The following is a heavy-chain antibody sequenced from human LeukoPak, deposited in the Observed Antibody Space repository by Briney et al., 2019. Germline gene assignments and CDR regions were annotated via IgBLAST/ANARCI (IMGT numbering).Heavy chain of an antibody. J-gene: IGHJ4*02. D-gene: IGHD2-2*02. V-gene: IGHV1-69*06. CDR2: IIPIFGTA. CDR1: GGTFSSYA. Sequence: SVKVSCKASGGTFSSYAISWVRQAPGQGLEWMGGIIPIFGTANYAQKFQGRVTITADKSTSTAYMELSSLRSEDTAVYYCARGVVVPAAIGFYFDYWGQGTLVTVSS. CDR3: ARGVVVPAAIGFYFDY.